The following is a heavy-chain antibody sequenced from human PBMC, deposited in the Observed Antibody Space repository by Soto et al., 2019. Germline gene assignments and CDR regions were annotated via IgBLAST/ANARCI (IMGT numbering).Heavy chain of an antibody. CDR2: IIPIFGTA. J-gene: IGHJ6*02. V-gene: IGHV1-69*13. CDR3: AREQLGYCSGGSCYKMSKPWVEDYYYGMDV. Sequence: SVKISCKASGATFSSYAISWVRQAPGQGLEWMGGIIPIFGTANYAQKFQGRVTITADESTSTAYMELSSLRSEDTAVYYCAREQLGYCSGGSCYKMSKPWVEDYYYGMDVRRQPTTVTVSS. D-gene: IGHD2-15*01. CDR1: GATFSSYA.